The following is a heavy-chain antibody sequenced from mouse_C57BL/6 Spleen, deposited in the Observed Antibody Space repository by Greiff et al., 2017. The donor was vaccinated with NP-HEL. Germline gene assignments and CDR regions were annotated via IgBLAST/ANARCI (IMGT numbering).Heavy chain of an antibody. Sequence: DVQLLESGPGFVKPSQSLSLTCSVTGYSITSGYYCNCLRPFPGNKLEWMSYISYDGCNNYNPSLKNRISITRDTSKNHMFLKLNSVTTEDTATYYCGREGTGLAYWGQGTLVTVSA. CDR3: GREGTGLAY. CDR2: ISYDGCN. V-gene: IGHV3-6*01. J-gene: IGHJ3*01. CDR1: GYSITSGYY. D-gene: IGHD2-14*01.